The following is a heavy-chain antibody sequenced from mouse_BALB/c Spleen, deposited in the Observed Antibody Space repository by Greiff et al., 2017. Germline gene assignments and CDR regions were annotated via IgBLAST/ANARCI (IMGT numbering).Heavy chain of an antibody. CDR1: GYTFSSYW. Sequence: QVPLQQSGAELMKPGASVKISCKATGYTFSSYWIEWVKQRPGHGLEWIGEILPGSGSTNYNEKFKGKATFTADTSSNTAYMQLSSLTSEDSAVYYCASSEGWLLSHWYFDVWGAGTTVTVSS. CDR2: ILPGSGST. CDR3: ASSEGWLLSHWYFDV. J-gene: IGHJ1*01. V-gene: IGHV1-9*01. D-gene: IGHD2-3*01.